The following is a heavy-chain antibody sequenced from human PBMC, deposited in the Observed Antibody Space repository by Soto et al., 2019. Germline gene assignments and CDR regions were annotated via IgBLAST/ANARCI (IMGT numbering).Heavy chain of an antibody. CDR3: ARTPATLYIY. CDR2: IYYSGST. V-gene: IGHV4-59*01. Sequence: QVQLQESGPGLVKPSETLSLTCTVSGGSISTYYWSWIRQPPGKGLEWIGYIYYSGSTRYNPSLKXXVXLXXDTSHNPFPPQLNSVTAGGPAVYYRARTPATLYIYWGQGTLVTVSS. D-gene: IGHD1-1*01. CDR1: GGSISTYY. J-gene: IGHJ4*02.